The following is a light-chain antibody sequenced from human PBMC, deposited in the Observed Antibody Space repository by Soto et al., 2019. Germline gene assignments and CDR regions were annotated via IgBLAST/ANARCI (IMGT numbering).Light chain of an antibody. Sequence: EIVLTQSPGTLSLSPGERATLSCRASQSVSNNYLAWYQQKPGQAPRLLIYGASNRATGIPDRFSGSGSGTDFTLTISRLEPEDFATYYCHQRQSWPRTFGQGTKV. CDR1: QSVSNNY. CDR3: HQRQSWPRT. CDR2: GAS. V-gene: IGKV3-20*01. J-gene: IGKJ1*01.